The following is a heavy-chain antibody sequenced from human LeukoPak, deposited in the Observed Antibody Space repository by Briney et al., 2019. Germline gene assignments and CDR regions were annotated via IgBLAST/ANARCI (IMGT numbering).Heavy chain of an antibody. J-gene: IGHJ3*01. Sequence: SQTPSLTCAISGDSVSSKSAAWNWFRQSPSRGLEWLGRTYYRSKWYNDYAVSVKSRITIDPDTSKNQVSLQLNSVTPEDTVLYFCARDQGYASGWSDAFDFWGQGTMVTVSS. CDR3: ARDQGYASGWSDAFDF. V-gene: IGHV6-1*01. CDR2: TYYRSKWYN. D-gene: IGHD6-19*01. CDR1: GDSVSSKSAA.